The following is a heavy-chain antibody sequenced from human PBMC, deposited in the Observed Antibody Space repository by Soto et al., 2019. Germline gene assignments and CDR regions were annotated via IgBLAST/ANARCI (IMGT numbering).Heavy chain of an antibody. V-gene: IGHV3-33*01. D-gene: IGHD3-22*01. J-gene: IGHJ5*02. CDR1: GFTFSSYG. Sequence: QVQLVESGGGVVQPGRSLRLSCAASGFTFSSYGMHWVRQAPGKGLEWVAVIWYDGSNKYYADSVKGRFTISRDNSKNTLYLKLNSLRAEGTAVYYCARDGRSYYDSSGYSNWFDPWGQGTLVTVSS. CDR3: ARDGRSYYDSSGYSNWFDP. CDR2: IWYDGSNK.